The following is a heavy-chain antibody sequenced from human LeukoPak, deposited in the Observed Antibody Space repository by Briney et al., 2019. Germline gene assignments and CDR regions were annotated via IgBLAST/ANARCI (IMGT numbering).Heavy chain of an antibody. CDR1: GFAFSSYW. CDR2: IKQDGSEK. D-gene: IGHD3-3*01. V-gene: IGHV3-7*01. Sequence: PGGSLRLSCAASGFAFSSYWMSWVRQAPGKGLEWVANIKQDGSEKYYVDSVKGRFTISRDNAKNPLYLQMNSLRAEDTAVYYCARDLKLRFLEWLPSRYAFDIWGQGTMVTVSS. J-gene: IGHJ3*02. CDR3: ARDLKLRFLEWLPSRYAFDI.